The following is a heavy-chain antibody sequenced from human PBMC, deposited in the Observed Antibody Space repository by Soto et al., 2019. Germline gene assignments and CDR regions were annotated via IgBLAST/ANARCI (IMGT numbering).Heavy chain of an antibody. Sequence: EVQLLESGGGVVQPGGSPRLSCVASGFNFKKFAMAWVRQAPGEGLEWVSGISCCGGSTSYADSVKGRFSTARDDSKNTLSLQMNGLRVEDTAQYFCAKADGEQWLIPHLDNWGQGTLVTVS. CDR1: GFNFKKFA. CDR3: AKADGEQWLIPHLDN. V-gene: IGHV3-23*01. J-gene: IGHJ4*02. D-gene: IGHD6-19*01. CDR2: ISCCGGST.